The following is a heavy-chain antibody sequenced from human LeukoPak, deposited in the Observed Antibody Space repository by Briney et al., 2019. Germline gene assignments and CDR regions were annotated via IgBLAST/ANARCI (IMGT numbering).Heavy chain of an antibody. J-gene: IGHJ6*03. Sequence: SETLSLTCTVSGGSISSYYWSWIRQPAGKGLEWIGRIYTSGSTNYNPSLKRRVTMSVDTSKNQLSMKLSSVTAADTAVYYCARDKGSCSSTSCSPNYYMDVWGKGTTVTVSS. D-gene: IGHD2-2*01. CDR3: ARDKGSCSSTSCSPNYYMDV. V-gene: IGHV4-4*07. CDR1: GGSISSYY. CDR2: IYTSGST.